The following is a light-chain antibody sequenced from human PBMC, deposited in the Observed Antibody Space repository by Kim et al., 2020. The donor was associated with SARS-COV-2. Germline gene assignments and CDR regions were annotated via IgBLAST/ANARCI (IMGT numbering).Light chain of an antibody. CDR3: QQYDRYPLT. J-gene: IGKJ5*01. CDR2: AAS. Sequence: DIQMTQSPSSLSASVGDRVTITCRASQGISDHLAWFQQKPGRAPKSLIYAASSFQSGVPSRFSRSGSGTDFTLTISSLQPDDFATYYCQQYDRYPLTFGQGTRLEIK. V-gene: IGKV1-16*01. CDR1: QGISDH.